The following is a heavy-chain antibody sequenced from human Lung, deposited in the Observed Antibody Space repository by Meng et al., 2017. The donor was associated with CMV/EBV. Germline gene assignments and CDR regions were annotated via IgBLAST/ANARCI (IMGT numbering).Heavy chain of an antibody. CDR2: IYSGDDST. Sequence: EXXKISCAASGFTFSTFAISWVRQAPGKGLQWVSVIYSGDDSTYYADSVKGRFTISRDNSKNMLYLQMNSLRAEDSAVYFCAKGKWGGYYYYYGMDVWGRGXTVTVSS. V-gene: IGHV3-23*03. J-gene: IGHJ6*02. D-gene: IGHD1-26*01. CDR3: AKGKWGGYYYYYGMDV. CDR1: GFTFSTFA.